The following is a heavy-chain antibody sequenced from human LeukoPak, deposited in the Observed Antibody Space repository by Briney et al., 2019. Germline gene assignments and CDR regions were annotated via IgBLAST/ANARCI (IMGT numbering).Heavy chain of an antibody. D-gene: IGHD1-26*01. J-gene: IGHJ4*02. CDR3: ARDAGWGYYDL. V-gene: IGHV3-7*01. CDR2: IDKHGSGK. CDR1: GFTFSTSW. Sequence: GGSLRLSCVASGFTFSTSWVTWVRQAPGKALEWVANIDKHGSGKYYVASVKGRFAISRDYASNSVFLQMDSLRAEDTSVYYCARDAGWGYYDLWGQGTPVTVSS.